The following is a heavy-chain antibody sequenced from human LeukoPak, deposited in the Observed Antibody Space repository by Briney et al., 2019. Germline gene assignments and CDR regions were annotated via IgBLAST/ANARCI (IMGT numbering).Heavy chain of an antibody. D-gene: IGHD4-17*01. CDR2: IYYSGST. CDR1: GGSISSGGYY. V-gene: IGHV4-61*08. CDR3: ARRDYGRRDWFDP. J-gene: IGHJ5*02. Sequence: SETLSLTCTVSGGSISSGGYYWSWIRQHPGKGLEWIGYIYYSGSTYYNPSLKSRVTISVDTSKNQFSLKLSSVTAADTAVYYCARRDYGRRDWFDPWGQGTLVTVSS.